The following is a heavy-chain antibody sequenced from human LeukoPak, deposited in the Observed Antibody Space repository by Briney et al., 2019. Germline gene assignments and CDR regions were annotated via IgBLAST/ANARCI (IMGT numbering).Heavy chain of an antibody. J-gene: IGHJ4*02. V-gene: IGHV4-4*09. CDR3: ARQFSSSSSFDY. CDR2: IYTSGST. Sequence: SEKLSLTGTVSGDSISGYYWSWIRQPPGKGLEWIGYIYTSGSTNYNPSLQSRVTISVDTSKSRFSLKLGSVTAADTAVYFCARQFSSSSSFDYWGQGTLVTVSS. CDR1: GDSISGYY. D-gene: IGHD6-6*01.